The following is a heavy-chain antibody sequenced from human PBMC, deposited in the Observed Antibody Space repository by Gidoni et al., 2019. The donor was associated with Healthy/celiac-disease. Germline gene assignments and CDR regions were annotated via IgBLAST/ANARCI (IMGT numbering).Heavy chain of an antibody. V-gene: IGHV3-33*01. D-gene: IGHD3-3*01. CDR1: GFTFGILG. CDR2: IWYDGSNK. CDR3: ARDQAIFGVVIEYNWFDP. Sequence: QVQLLESGGGVVQPGRSLRPPCRAAGFTFGILGMHWVPQAPGKGLELVAVIWYDGSNKYYADSVKGRFTISRDNSKNTLYLQMNSLRAEDTAVYYCARDQAIFGVVIEYNWFDPWGQGTLVTVSS. J-gene: IGHJ5*02.